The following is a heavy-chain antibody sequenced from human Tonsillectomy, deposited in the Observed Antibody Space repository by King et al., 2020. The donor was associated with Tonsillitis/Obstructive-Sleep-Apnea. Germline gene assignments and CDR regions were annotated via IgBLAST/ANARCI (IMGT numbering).Heavy chain of an antibody. V-gene: IGHV1-46*01. CDR3: ARVEGYDYVWGSYRSFDY. J-gene: IGHJ4*02. CDR1: GYTFTSYY. Sequence: VQLVESGAEVKKPGASVKVSCKASGYTFTSYYMNWVRQAPGQGLEWMGIINPSGGSTSYAQKFQGRVTMTRDTSTSTVYMELSSLRSEDTAVYYCARVEGYDYVWGSYRSFDYWGQGTLVTVSS. D-gene: IGHD3-16*02. CDR2: INPSGGST.